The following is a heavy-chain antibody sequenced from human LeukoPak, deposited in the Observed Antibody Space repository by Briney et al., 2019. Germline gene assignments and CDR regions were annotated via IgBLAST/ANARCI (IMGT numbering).Heavy chain of an antibody. CDR3: AREAYPAYHMDV. CDR1: GGSFSGYC. V-gene: IGHV4-34*01. Sequence: SETPSLTRAVYGGSFSGYCWSWIRQPPGKGLEWIGEINHSGSTNYNPSLKSRVTMSVDTSKNQFSLKLSSVTAADTAVYYCAREAYPAYHMDVWGKGTTVTVSS. D-gene: IGHD2-2*01. J-gene: IGHJ6*03. CDR2: INHSGST.